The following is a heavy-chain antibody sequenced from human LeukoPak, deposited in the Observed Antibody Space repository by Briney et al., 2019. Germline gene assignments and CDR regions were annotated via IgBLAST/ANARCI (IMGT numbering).Heavy chain of an antibody. CDR3: AKSSGGIQLWYESFDY. Sequence: GGSLRLSCAASGFTFSSYAMSWVRQAPGKGLEGVSAISGSGGSTYYADSVKGRFTISRDNSKNTLYLQMHSLRAEDTAVYYCAKSSGGIQLWYESFDYWGQGTLVTVSS. CDR1: GFTFSSYA. CDR2: ISGSGGST. V-gene: IGHV3-23*01. J-gene: IGHJ4*02. D-gene: IGHD5-18*01.